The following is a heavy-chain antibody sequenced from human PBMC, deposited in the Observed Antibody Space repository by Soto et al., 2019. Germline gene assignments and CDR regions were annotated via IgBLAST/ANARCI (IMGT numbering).Heavy chain of an antibody. CDR1: GGTFSSYA. J-gene: IGHJ2*01. CDR2: IIPIFGTA. Sequence: ASVKVSCKASGGTFSSYAISWVRQAPGQGLEWMGGIIPIFGTASYAQKFQGRVTITADESTSTAYMQLSSLRSEDTAVYYCARKYYYDSSGYLPRIWYFDLWGRGTLVTVSS. V-gene: IGHV1-69*13. D-gene: IGHD3-22*01. CDR3: ARKYYYDSSGYLPRIWYFDL.